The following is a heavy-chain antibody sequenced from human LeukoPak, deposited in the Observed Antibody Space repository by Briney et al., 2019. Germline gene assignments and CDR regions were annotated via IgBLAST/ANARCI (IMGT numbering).Heavy chain of an antibody. CDR3: ARGLMAAAGAFDY. CDR2: ITPIFGTA. CDR1: GGTFSSYA. V-gene: IGHV1-69*13. D-gene: IGHD6-13*01. J-gene: IGHJ4*02. Sequence: ASVKVSCKASGGTFSSYAISWVRQAPGQGLEWMGGITPIFGTANYAQKFQGRVTITADESTSTAYMELSSLRSEDTAVYYCARGLMAAAGAFDYWGQGTLVTVSS.